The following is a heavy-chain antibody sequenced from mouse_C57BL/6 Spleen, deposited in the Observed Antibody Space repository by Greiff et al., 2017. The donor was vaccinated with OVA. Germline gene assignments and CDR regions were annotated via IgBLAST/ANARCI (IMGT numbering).Heavy chain of an antibody. CDR3: AKTSYFDV. V-gene: IGHV5-17*01. Sequence: DVMLVESGGGLVKPGGSLKLSCAASGFTFSDYGMHWVRQAPEKGLEWVAYISSGSSTIYYADTVKGRFTISRDNAKNTLFLQMTSLRSEDTAMYYCAKTSYFDVWGTGTTVTVSS. CDR2: ISSGSSTI. CDR1: GFTFSDYG. J-gene: IGHJ1*03.